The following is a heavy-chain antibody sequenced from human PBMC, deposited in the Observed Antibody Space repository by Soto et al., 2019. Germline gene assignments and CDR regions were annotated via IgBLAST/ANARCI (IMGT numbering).Heavy chain of an antibody. J-gene: IGHJ5*02. D-gene: IGHD1-7*01. V-gene: IGHV3-30*04. Sequence: QVQLVESGGGVVQPGRSLRLSCAASGFSFSWFALHWVRQAPGKGLEWVGLISYDGRKTFYADSVKGRFTISRDNSNNTLYLQMNSLTAEDTAVHYCARCGREWVELNWFDPWGQGALVTVSS. CDR1: GFSFSWFA. CDR2: ISYDGRKT. CDR3: ARCGREWVELNWFDP.